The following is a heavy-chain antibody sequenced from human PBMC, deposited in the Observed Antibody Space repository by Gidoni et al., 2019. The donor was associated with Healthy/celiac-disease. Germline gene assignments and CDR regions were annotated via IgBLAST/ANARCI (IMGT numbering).Heavy chain of an antibody. CDR1: GFTFSSYW. CDR3: AREYSSYGANNWFDP. CDR2: INSDGSST. D-gene: IGHD6-6*01. Sequence: EVQLVESGGGLVQPGGSLRLSCAASGFTFSSYWMHWVRQAPGKGLVWVSRINSDGSSTSYADSVKGRFTISRDNAKNTLYLQMNSLRAEDTAVYYCAREYSSYGANNWFDPWGQGTLVTVSS. V-gene: IGHV3-74*01. J-gene: IGHJ5*02.